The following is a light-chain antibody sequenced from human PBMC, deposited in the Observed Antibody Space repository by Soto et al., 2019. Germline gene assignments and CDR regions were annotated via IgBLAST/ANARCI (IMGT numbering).Light chain of an antibody. CDR2: EAS. Sequence: EVVLTQSPATLSLSPGETATLSCRASHNVDIYLAWYQQKPGQAPRLLIYEASNRATGIPARFSGSGSGTDFTLTISSLEPEDSAVYYCQQRKHWPPLTFGQGTRLE. CDR3: QQRKHWPPLT. V-gene: IGKV3-11*01. CDR1: HNVDIY. J-gene: IGKJ5*01.